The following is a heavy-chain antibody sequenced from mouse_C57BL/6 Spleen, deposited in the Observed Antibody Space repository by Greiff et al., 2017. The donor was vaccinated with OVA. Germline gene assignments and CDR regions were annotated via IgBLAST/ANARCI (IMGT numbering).Heavy chain of an antibody. CDR3: ARDGDYLYFDY. V-gene: IGHV3-6*01. D-gene: IGHD1-1*01. CDR2: ISYDGSN. Sequence: EVKLQESGPGLVKPSQSLSLTCSVTGYSITSGYYWNWIRQFPGNKLEWMGYISYDGSNNYNPSLKNRISITRDTSKNQFFLKLNSVTTEDTATYYCARDGDYLYFDYLGQGTTLTVSS. J-gene: IGHJ2*01. CDR1: GYSITSGYY.